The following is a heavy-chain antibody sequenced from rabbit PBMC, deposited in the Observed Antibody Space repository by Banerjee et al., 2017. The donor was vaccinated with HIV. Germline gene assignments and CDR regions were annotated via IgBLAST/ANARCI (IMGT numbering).Heavy chain of an antibody. Sequence: QEQLEESGGDLVKPEGSLTLTCTASGFSFSNKYVMCWVRQAPGKGLEWIACIYAGSSGSTYYASWAKGRFTISKTSSTTVTLQMTSLTAADTATYFCARNGDYDYALDLWGPGTLVTVS. D-gene: IGHD2-1*01. J-gene: IGHJ4*01. V-gene: IGHV1S45*01. CDR3: ARNGDYDYALDL. CDR2: IYAGSSGST. CDR1: GFSFSNKYV.